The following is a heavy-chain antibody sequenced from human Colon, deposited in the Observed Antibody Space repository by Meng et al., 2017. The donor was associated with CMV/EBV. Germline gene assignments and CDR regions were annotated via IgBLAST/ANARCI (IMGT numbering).Heavy chain of an antibody. V-gene: IGHV3-15*01. Sequence: GESLKIPWAASGFTFSGAWMNWVRQAPGKGLEWIGHIRSKVDGGTVDYAAPVKGRITISRDDSSNMVYLQMNSLEPEDTGVYYCTSALPDYVIVPAQHWGQGTLVTVSS. CDR3: TSALPDYVIVPAQH. J-gene: IGHJ1*01. CDR1: GFTFSGAW. CDR2: IRSKVDGGTV. D-gene: IGHD3-16*01.